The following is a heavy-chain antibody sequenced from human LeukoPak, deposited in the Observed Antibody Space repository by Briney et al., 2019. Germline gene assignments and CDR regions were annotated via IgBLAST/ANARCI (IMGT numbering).Heavy chain of an antibody. CDR2: INHSGST. CDR1: GGSFSGYY. D-gene: IGHD3-22*01. CDR3: AREVPSYYYDSSGSYFGDAFGI. J-gene: IGHJ3*02. Sequence: SETLSLTCAVYGGSFSGYYWSCIRQPPGKGLEWIGEINHSGSTNYNPSLKSRVTISLDTSKNQFSLKLSSVTAADTAVYSCAREVPSYYYDSSGSYFGDAFGIWGQGTMVTVSS. V-gene: IGHV4-34*01.